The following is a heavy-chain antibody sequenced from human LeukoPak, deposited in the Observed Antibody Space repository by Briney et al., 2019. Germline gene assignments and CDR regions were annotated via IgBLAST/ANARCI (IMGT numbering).Heavy chain of an antibody. CDR1: AASISDSDYY. J-gene: IGHJ5*02. D-gene: IGHD2-8*02. Sequence: SSNLSLTCTVSAASISDSDYYWGWIRQAPGKALEWIGHIHYSGSAYYNPSIESRVTLDVDTSQNQVSLRLTSVTAADTAVYFCARSYCTGSTCPRRWFDPWGQGTLVTVSS. CDR3: ARSYCTGSTCPRRWFDP. V-gene: IGHV4-39*01. CDR2: IHYSGSA.